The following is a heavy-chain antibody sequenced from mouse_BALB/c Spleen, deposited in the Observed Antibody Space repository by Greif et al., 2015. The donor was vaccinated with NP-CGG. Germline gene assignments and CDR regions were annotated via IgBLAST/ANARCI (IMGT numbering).Heavy chain of an antibody. CDR2: ISSGSSTI. V-gene: IGHV5-17*02. J-gene: IGHJ4*01. CDR1: GFTFSSFG. D-gene: IGHD1-2*01. Sequence: EVKLMESGGGLVQPGGSRKLSCAASGFTFSSFGMHWARQAPEKGLEWVAYISSGSSTIYYADTVKGRFTISRDNPKNTLFLQMTSLRSEDTAMYYCARSTTATNYAMDYWGQGTSVTVSS. CDR3: ARSTTATNYAMDY.